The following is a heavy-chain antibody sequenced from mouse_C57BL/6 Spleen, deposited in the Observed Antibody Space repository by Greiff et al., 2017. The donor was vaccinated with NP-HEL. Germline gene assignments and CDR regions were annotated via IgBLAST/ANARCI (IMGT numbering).Heavy chain of an antibody. J-gene: IGHJ1*03. CDR1: GFSINSDCY. V-gene: IGHV3-3*01. CDR2: TFYSGIT. CDR3: ARFGYGSSSWYFDV. Sequence: EVQLQQSGPSLVRPSQTLSLTCTVTGFSINSDCYWIWIRQFPGNKLEYIGYTFYSGITSYNPSLASRTYITRDTSKNQFSLKLSSVTTEDTATYYCARFGYGSSSWYFDVWGTGTTVTVSS. D-gene: IGHD1-1*01.